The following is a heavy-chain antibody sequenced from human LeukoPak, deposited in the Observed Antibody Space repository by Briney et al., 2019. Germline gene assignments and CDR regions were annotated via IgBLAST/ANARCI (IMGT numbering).Heavy chain of an antibody. Sequence: ASVKVSCKASGFTFTSSAVQWVRQARGQRLEWIGWIVVGSGNTNYAQKFQERVTITRDMSTSTAYMKLSSLRSEDTAVYYCAADYGDYAYNWFDPWGQGTLVTVSS. CDR2: IVVGSGNT. V-gene: IGHV1-58*01. D-gene: IGHD4-17*01. J-gene: IGHJ5*02. CDR1: GFTFTSSA. CDR3: AADYGDYAYNWFDP.